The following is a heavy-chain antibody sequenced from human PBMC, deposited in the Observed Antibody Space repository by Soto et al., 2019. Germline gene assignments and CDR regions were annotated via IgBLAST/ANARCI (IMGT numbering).Heavy chain of an antibody. J-gene: IGHJ3*02. Sequence: QVQLQESGPGLVKPSETLSLTCTVSGGSISSGSYYWSWIRQPPGKGLEWIGYIYYSGSTNYNPSLNSRVTISVDTSKNQFSLKLSSVTAADTAVYYCASSSTSRAFDIWGQGTMVTVAS. CDR1: GGSISSGSYY. D-gene: IGHD4-4*01. V-gene: IGHV4-61*01. CDR3: ASSSTSRAFDI. CDR2: IYYSGST.